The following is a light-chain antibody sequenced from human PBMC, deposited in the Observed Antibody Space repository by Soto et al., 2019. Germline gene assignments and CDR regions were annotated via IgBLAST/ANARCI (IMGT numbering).Light chain of an antibody. CDR1: SSDVGGYNY. J-gene: IGLJ2*01. CDR2: EVS. CDR3: SSYAGANSVV. V-gene: IGLV2-8*01. Sequence: QSALTQPPSASGSPGQSVTISCTGMSSDVGGYNYVSWYQQHPGKAPKLMIYEVSKRPSGVPDRFSGSKSGNTASLTVSGLQAEDEAVYYCSSYAGANSVVFGGGTKVTVL.